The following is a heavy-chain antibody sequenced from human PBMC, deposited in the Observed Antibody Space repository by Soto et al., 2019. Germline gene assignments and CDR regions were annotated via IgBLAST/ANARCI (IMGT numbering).Heavy chain of an antibody. Sequence: PSETLSLTCAVYGGSFSGYYWSWIRQPPGKGLEWIGEINHSGSTNYNPSLKSRVTISVDTSKNQFSLKLSSVTAADTAVYYCARGRPLDYYYYGMDVWGQGTTVTVSS. J-gene: IGHJ6*02. V-gene: IGHV4-34*01. CDR1: GGSFSGYY. D-gene: IGHD6-13*01. CDR2: INHSGST. CDR3: ARGRPLDYYYYGMDV.